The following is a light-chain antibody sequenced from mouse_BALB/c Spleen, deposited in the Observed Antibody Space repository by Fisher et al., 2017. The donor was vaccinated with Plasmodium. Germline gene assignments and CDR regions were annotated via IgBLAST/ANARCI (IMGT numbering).Light chain of an antibody. Sequence: DIVMTQTTVTLSVTPGDRVSLSCRASQNISNHLHWYQQRSHGSPRLLIKYTSQSISGIPPRFSGSGSGTDFTLSINSVETEDFGMYFCQHSNSWPLTFGAGTKLELK. J-gene: IGKJ5*01. CDR1: QNISNH. CDR2: YTS. V-gene: IGKV5-45*01. CDR3: QHSNSWPLT.